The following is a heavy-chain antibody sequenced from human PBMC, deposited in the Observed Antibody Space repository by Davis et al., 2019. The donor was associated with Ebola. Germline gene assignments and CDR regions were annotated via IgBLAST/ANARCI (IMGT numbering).Heavy chain of an antibody. V-gene: IGHV4-39*01. CDR1: GGSISSSSYY. Sequence: MPSETLSLTCTVSGGSISSSSYYWGWIRQPPGKGLEWIGSIYYSGSTYYNPSLKSRVTISVDTSKNQFSRKLSSVTAADTAVYYCARQRWDLFDPWGQGTLVTVSS. CDR2: IYYSGST. CDR3: ARQRWDLFDP. D-gene: IGHD1-26*01. J-gene: IGHJ5*02.